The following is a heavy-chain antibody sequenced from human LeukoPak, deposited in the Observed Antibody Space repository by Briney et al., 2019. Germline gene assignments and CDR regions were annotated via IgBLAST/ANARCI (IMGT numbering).Heavy chain of an antibody. CDR1: GYSFTSYW. D-gene: IGHD5-24*01. Sequence: GESLKISCKGSGYSFTSYWIGWVRQMPGKGLEWMGIIYPGDSDTRYSPSFQGQVTISADKSISTAYLQWSSLKASDTAMYYCARHLSRDGYNFRAFDIWGQGTMVTVSS. CDR2: IYPGDSDT. CDR3: ARHLSRDGYNFRAFDI. J-gene: IGHJ3*02. V-gene: IGHV5-51*01.